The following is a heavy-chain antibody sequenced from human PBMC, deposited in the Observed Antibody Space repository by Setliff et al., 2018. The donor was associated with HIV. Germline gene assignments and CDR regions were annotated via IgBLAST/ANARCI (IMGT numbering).Heavy chain of an antibody. V-gene: IGHV1-69*05. D-gene: IGHD6-13*01. J-gene: IGHJ6*03. CDR3: ARAQQKLVQFYYYMDV. CDR1: GGISSSYA. CDR2: IIPLFGST. Sequence: ASVKVSCKASGGISSSYAFSWVRQAPGQGLEWMGGIIPLFGSTDYAQKFQGRLTITTDESTSTAYMELSSLRSEDTAVYYCARAQQKLVQFYYYMDVWGKGTTVTV.